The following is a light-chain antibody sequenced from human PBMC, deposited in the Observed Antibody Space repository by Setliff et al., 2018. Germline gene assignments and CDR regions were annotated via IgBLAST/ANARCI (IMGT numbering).Light chain of an antibody. J-gene: IGLJ1*01. Sequence: QSVLTQPASVSGSPGQSITISCTGTSSDVGSYNLVSWYQQHPGKAPKLMIYEVSKRPSGVSNRFSGSKSGNTVSLTISGLQAEDEADYYCCSYAGSSTFGPYVFGTGTKGTVL. CDR2: EVS. V-gene: IGLV2-23*02. CDR1: SSDVGSYNL. CDR3: CSYAGSSTFGPYV.